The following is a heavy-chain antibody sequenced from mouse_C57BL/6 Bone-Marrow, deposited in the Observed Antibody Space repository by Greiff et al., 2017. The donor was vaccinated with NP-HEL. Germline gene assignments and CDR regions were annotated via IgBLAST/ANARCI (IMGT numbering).Heavy chain of an antibody. CDR1: GFTFSDYG. D-gene: IGHD2-1*01. J-gene: IGHJ4*01. CDR2: ISNLAYSI. V-gene: IGHV5-15*04. CDR3: ARHSGFDGNYAMDY. Sequence: EVMLVESGGGLVQPGGSLKLSCAASGFTFSDYGMAWVRQAPRTGPEWVAFISNLAYSIYYADTVTGRFTISRENAKNTLYLEMSSLRSEDTAMYYCARHSGFDGNYAMDYWGQGTSVTVSS.